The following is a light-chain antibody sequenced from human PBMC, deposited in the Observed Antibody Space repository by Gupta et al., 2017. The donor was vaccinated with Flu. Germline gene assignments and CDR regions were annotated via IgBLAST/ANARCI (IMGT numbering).Light chain of an antibody. CDR1: QSVSSN. J-gene: IGKJ3*01. V-gene: IGKV3-15*01. CDR2: DIS. Sequence: EIVMTQSLATLSVSPGERATLSCRASQSVSSNLAWYQQKPGQAPRLLIYDISTRVTGIPARFSGSGSGTEFTLTISSLQSEDFAVYYCQQYNNPRTFGPGTKVDFK. CDR3: QQYNNPRT.